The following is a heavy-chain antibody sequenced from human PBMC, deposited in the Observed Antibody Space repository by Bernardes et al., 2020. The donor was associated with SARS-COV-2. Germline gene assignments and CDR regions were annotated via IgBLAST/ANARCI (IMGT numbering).Heavy chain of an antibody. CDR3: ARTAVVDIVATSDYYGMDV. J-gene: IGHJ6*02. CDR1: GFTFSSYS. CDR2: ISSSSSTI. V-gene: IGHV3-48*01. Sequence: GGSLRLSCAASGFTFSSYSMNWVRQAPGKGLEWVSYISSSSSTIYYADSVKGRFTISRDNAKNSLYLQMNSLRAEDTAVYYCARTAVVDIVATSDYYGMDVWGQGTLVTVSS. D-gene: IGHD5-12*01.